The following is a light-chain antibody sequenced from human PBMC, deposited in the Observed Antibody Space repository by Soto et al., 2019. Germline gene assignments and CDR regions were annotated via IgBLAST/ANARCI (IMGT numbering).Light chain of an antibody. CDR1: QVISSY. V-gene: IGKV1-9*01. CDR3: KQLNSYPIT. Sequence: DIQLTQSPSFLSASVGDRVTITCRASQVISSYLAWYQQKPGKAPKLLIYAASTLQSGVQSRFSGSRSGTEFTLTIRSLQPEDFATYYCKQLNSYPITFGQGTRLEIK. CDR2: AAS. J-gene: IGKJ5*01.